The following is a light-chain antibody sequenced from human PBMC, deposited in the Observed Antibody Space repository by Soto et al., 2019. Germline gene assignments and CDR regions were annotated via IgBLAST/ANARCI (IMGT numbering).Light chain of an antibody. Sequence: QSVLTQPASVSGSPGQSITISCTGTSSDIGGYYYVSWYQHHPGKAPKLLIYQVTNRPSRVSNRFSGSKSGNTASLTISGLQADDEADYYCTSYSSRDIFSVFGTGTKVTVL. CDR3: TSYSSRDIFSV. CDR1: SSDIGGYYY. V-gene: IGLV2-14*01. CDR2: QVT. J-gene: IGLJ1*01.